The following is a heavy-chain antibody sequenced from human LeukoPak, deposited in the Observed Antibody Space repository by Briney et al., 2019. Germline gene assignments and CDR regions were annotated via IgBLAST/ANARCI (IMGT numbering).Heavy chain of an antibody. CDR2: IYHSGST. Sequence: PSETLSLTCTVSGYSISSGYYWGWIRQPPGKGLEWIGSIYHSGSTYYNPSLKSRVTISVDTSKNQFSLKLSSVTAADTAVYYCARDYGSGSYYNPRRENWFDPWGQGTLVTVSS. D-gene: IGHD3-10*01. J-gene: IGHJ5*02. CDR3: ARDYGSGSYYNPRRENWFDP. CDR1: GYSISSGYY. V-gene: IGHV4-38-2*02.